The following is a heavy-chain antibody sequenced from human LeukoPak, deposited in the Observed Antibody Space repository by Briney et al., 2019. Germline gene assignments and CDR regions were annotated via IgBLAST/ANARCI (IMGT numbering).Heavy chain of an antibody. CDR3: AKDHRYSYGRGFDY. Sequence: GRSLRLSCAASGFTFDDYAMHWVRQAPGKGLEWVSGISWNSGSIGYADSVKGRFTISRDNAKNSLYLQMNSLRAEDMALYYCAKDHRYSYGRGFDYWGQGTLVTVSS. J-gene: IGHJ4*02. D-gene: IGHD5-18*01. CDR1: GFTFDDYA. CDR2: ISWNSGSI. V-gene: IGHV3-9*03.